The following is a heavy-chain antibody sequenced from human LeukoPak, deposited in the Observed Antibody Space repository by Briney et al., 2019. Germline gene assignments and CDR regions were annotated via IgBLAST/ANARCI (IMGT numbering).Heavy chain of an antibody. V-gene: IGHV3-30*03. CDR3: ARVGNTGDAVIIPAAMGFDN. CDR1: GFTFSSYG. J-gene: IGHJ4*02. Sequence: PGGSLRLSCAASGFTFSSYGMHWVRQAPGKGLEWVAVISYDGSNKYYADSVKGRFTISRDNSKNTLYLQMNSLRAEDTAVYFCARVGNTGDAVIIPAAMGFDNWGQGTVVTVSS. CDR2: ISYDGSNK. D-gene: IGHD2-2*01.